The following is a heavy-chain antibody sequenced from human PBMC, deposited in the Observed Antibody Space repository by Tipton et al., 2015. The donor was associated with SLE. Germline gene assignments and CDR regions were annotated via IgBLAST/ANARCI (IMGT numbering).Heavy chain of an antibody. CDR2: ISSSGSTI. V-gene: IGHV3-48*03. CDR3: AREGPTVTTPKDYFDY. CDR1: GFTFSSYE. D-gene: IGHD4-17*01. J-gene: IGHJ4*02. Sequence: SLRLSCAASGFTFSSYEMNWVRQAPGKGLEWVSYISSSGSTIYYADSVKGRFTISRDNAKNSLYLQMNSLRAEDTAVHYCAREGPTVTTPKDYFDYWGQGTLVTVSS.